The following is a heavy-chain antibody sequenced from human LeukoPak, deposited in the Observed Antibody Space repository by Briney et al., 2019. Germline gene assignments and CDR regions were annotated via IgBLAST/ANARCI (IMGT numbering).Heavy chain of an antibody. Sequence: PSETLSLTCTVSGGSISNDSWSWIRQPPGKGLEWIGDIYYSGSTNYNPSLTSRVTISLDTSKNQFSLKLSSVTAADTAGYYCARGITIFRVVNRFEPWGQGTLVTVSS. V-gene: IGHV4-59*01. J-gene: IGHJ5*02. CDR3: ARGITIFRVVNRFEP. CDR1: GGSISNDS. CDR2: IYYSGST. D-gene: IGHD3-3*01.